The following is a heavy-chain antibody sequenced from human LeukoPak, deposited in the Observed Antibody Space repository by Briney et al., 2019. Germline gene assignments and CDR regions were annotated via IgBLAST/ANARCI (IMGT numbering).Heavy chain of an antibody. Sequence: GASVKVSCKVSGYTXTELSMHGVRQAPGKGLEWMGGSDTEDGETIYAQKFQGRVTMTEDTSTDTAYMELSSLRSEDTAVYYCATDLYCTNGVCYRLTAFDYWGQGTLVTVSS. D-gene: IGHD2-8*01. J-gene: IGHJ4*02. CDR3: ATDLYCTNGVCYRLTAFDY. CDR1: GYTXTELS. CDR2: SDTEDGET. V-gene: IGHV1-24*01.